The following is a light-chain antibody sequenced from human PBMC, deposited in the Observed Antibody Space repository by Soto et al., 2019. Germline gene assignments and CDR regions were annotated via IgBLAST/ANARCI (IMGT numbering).Light chain of an antibody. Sequence: QSVLTQPPSASETPGQRVTISCSGSSSNIGSNTVNWYQQLPGTAPKLLIYTNNQRPSGVPDRFSGSKSGTSASLAISGLQSEDEADYYCAAWDDSLNGVIFGGGTQLTVL. CDR1: SSNIGSNT. J-gene: IGLJ2*01. CDR3: AAWDDSLNGVI. V-gene: IGLV1-44*01. CDR2: TNN.